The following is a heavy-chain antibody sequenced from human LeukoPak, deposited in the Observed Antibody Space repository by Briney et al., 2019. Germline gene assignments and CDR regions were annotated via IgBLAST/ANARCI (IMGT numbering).Heavy chain of an antibody. CDR1: GYTFTSYG. D-gene: IGHD6-19*01. CDR3: ARPRGVAGTNPLGY. V-gene: IGHV1-8*02. Sequence: GASVKVSCKASGYTFTSYGISWVRQAPGQGLEWMGWMNPNSGNTGYAQKFQGRVTMTRNTSISTAYMELSSLRSEDTAVYYCARPRGVAGTNPLGYWGQGTLVTVSS. J-gene: IGHJ4*02. CDR2: MNPNSGNT.